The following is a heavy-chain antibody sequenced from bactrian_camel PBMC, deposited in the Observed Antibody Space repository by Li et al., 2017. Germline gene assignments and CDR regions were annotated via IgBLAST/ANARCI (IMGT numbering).Heavy chain of an antibody. CDR3: AAPGFCRYRDWQVPAN. J-gene: IGHJ4*01. CDR1: GDTVSTLC. D-gene: IGHD5*01. Sequence: VQLVESGGGSVEAGGSLTLSCSVSGDTVSTLCVAWFRQAPGQKREAVANIEDDDIPHYTDAVKGRFTISKDTAKNTLILQMNSLKPEDTAMYYCAAPGFCRYRDWQVPANRGQGTQVTVS. CDR2: IEDDDIP. V-gene: IGHV3S6*01.